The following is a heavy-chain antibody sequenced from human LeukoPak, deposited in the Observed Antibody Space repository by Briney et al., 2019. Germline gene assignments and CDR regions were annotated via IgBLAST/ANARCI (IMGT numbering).Heavy chain of an antibody. V-gene: IGHV4-31*03. CDR3: ARDLAESDAFDI. CDR1: GGSISSGGYY. J-gene: IGHJ3*02. Sequence: PSQTLSLTCTVSGGSISSGGYYWSWTRQHPGKGLEWIGYIYYSGSTNYNPSLKSRITISVDTSKNQFSLKLKSVTAADTAVYYCARDLAESDAFDIWGQGTMVTVSS. D-gene: IGHD2-21*01. CDR2: IYYSGST.